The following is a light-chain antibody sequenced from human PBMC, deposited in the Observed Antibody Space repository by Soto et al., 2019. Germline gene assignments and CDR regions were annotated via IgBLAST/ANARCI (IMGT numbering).Light chain of an antibody. J-gene: IGLJ2*01. V-gene: IGLV1-44*01. CDR3: AAWDGSLNVVL. Sequence: QSALTQPPSASGTPGQRVTISCSGSSSNIGSNTVNWYQQLPGSAPKLLMYSNNQRPSGVPDRFSGSKSGTSASLAISGLQSEDEADYYCAAWDGSLNVVLFGGGTKLTVL. CDR1: SSNIGSNT. CDR2: SNN.